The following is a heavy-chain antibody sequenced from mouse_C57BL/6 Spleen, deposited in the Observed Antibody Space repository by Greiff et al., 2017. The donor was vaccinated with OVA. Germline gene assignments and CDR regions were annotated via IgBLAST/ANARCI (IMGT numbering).Heavy chain of an antibody. CDR1: GYTFTDYE. J-gene: IGHJ2*01. Sequence: QVQLQQSGAELVRPGASVTLSCKASGYTFTDYEMHWVKQTPVHGLEWIGAIDPETGGTAYNQKFKGKAILTADKSSSTAYMELRSLTSEDSAVYYCTRSDYYGSGGYYFDYWGQGTTLTVSS. D-gene: IGHD1-1*01. V-gene: IGHV1-15*01. CDR2: IDPETGGT. CDR3: TRSDYYGSGGYYFDY.